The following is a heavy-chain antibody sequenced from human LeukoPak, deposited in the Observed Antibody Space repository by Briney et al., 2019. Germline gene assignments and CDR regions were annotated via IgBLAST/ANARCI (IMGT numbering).Heavy chain of an antibody. D-gene: IGHD2-15*01. J-gene: IGHJ6*02. CDR1: GGSFSGYY. V-gene: IGHV4-34*01. CDR2: INHSGST. Sequence: KPSETLSLTCAVYGGSFSGYYWSWIRQPPGKGLEWIGEINHSGSTNYNPSLKSRVTISVDTSKNQFSLKLSSVTAADTAVYYCAREDIVVVREGAHYYYGMDVWGQGTTVTVSS. CDR3: AREDIVVVREGAHYYYGMDV.